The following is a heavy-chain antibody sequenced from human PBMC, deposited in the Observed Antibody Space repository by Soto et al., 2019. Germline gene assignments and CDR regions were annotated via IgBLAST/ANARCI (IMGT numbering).Heavy chain of an antibody. Sequence: EVQLVESGGGLVKHGGSLRLYCAASGFSFRTTWMAWVRQAPGKGLEWVGRIKSKYAGETTDYADPVKGRFTISRDDSKDTLYLHMDSLETGDTAVYYCSTGSPFSGRVFDYWGQGTLVTVSS. J-gene: IGHJ4*02. CDR2: IKSKYAGETT. CDR3: STGSPFSGRVFDY. D-gene: IGHD1-26*01. V-gene: IGHV3-15*05. CDR1: GFSFRTTW.